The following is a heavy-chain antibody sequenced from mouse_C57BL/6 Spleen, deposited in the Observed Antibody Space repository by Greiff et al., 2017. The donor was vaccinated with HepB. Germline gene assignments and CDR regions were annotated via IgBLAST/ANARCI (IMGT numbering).Heavy chain of an antibody. V-gene: IGHV1-39*01. CDR3: AREGVLITTVVAFDY. J-gene: IGHJ2*01. D-gene: IGHD1-1*01. CDR1: GYSFTDYN. CDR2: INPNYGTT. Sequence: EVQLQQSGPELVKPGASVKISCKASGYSFTDYNMNWVKQSNGKSLEWIGVINPNYGTTSYNQKFKGKATLTVDQSPSTAYLQLNSLASEDSAVYYLAREGVLITTVVAFDYWGQGTTLTVSS.